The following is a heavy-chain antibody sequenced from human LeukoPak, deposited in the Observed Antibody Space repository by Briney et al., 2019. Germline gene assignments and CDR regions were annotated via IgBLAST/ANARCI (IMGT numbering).Heavy chain of an antibody. CDR3: ARSATAEDIVVVPAATTYYYYYMDV. Sequence: ASVKVSCKASGGTFSSYAISWVRQAPGQGPEWMGGIIPIFGTANYAQKFQGRVTITTDESTSTAYMELSSLRSEDTAVYYCARSATAEDIVVVPAATTYYYYYMDVWGKGTTVTVSS. CDR1: GGTFSSYA. CDR2: IIPIFGTA. D-gene: IGHD2-2*01. V-gene: IGHV1-69*05. J-gene: IGHJ6*03.